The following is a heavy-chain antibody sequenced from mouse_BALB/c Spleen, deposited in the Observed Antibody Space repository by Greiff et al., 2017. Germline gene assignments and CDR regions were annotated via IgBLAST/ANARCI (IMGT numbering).Heavy chain of an antibody. CDR3: ARFRGYLDY. J-gene: IGHJ2*01. D-gene: IGHD3-1*01. Sequence: QVQLKQPGAELVKPGASVKLSCKASGYTFTSYWMHWVKQRPGQGLEWIGEINPSNGRTNYNEKFKSKATLTVDKSSSTAYMQLSSLTSEDSAVYYCARFRGYLDYWGQGTTLTVSS. CDR2: INPSNGRT. CDR1: GYTFTSYW. V-gene: IGHV1S81*02.